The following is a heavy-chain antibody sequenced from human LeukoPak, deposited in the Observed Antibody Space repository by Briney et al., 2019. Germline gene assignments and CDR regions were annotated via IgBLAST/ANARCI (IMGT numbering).Heavy chain of an antibody. CDR2: IYSGGST. V-gene: IGHV3-53*01. D-gene: IGHD2-2*01. J-gene: IGHJ4*02. CDR1: GFTVSSNY. CDR3: ARVRCSSTSCPIDY. Sequence: GGSLRLSCAASGFTVSSNYMSWVRQAPGKGLEWVSVIYSGGSTYYADSVKGRFTISRDNSKNTLYLQMNSLRAEDTAVYYCARVRCSSTSCPIDYWGQGTLVTVSS.